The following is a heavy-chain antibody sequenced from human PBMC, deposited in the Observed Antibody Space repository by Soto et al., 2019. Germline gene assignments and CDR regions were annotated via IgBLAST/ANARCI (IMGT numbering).Heavy chain of an antibody. D-gene: IGHD1-26*01. V-gene: IGHV4-59*01. CDR3: ARGDSLWDVYYYYDMDV. J-gene: IGHJ6*02. CDR2: IYYSGST. Sequence: QVQLQESGPGLVKPSETLSLTCTVSGGSISSYYWSWIRQPPGKGLEWIGYIYYSGSTNYNPSLKCRVTIAVDTSQNQFTLKLGSVSAGGTAVYYCARGDSLWDVYYYYDMDVWGQGTTVTVSS. CDR1: GGSISSYY.